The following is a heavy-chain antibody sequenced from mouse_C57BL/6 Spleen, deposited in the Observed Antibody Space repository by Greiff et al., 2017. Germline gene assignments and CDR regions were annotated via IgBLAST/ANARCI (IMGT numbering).Heavy chain of an antibody. CDR3: AKGAGNHFDY. CDR2: ILPGSGST. D-gene: IGHD2-1*01. Sequence: QVQLKESGAELMKPGASVKLSCKATGYTFTGYWIEWVKQRPGHGLEWIGEILPGSGSTNYNEKFKGKATFTADTYSTTAYMQLSSLTTEDSAIYYCAKGAGNHFDYWGQGTTLTVSS. CDR1: GYTFTGYW. J-gene: IGHJ2*01. V-gene: IGHV1-9*01.